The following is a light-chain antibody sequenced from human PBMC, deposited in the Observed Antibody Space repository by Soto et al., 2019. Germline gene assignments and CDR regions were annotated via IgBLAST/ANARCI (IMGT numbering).Light chain of an antibody. CDR3: QSYDSSLSVV. V-gene: IGLV1-40*01. CDR1: RSNIGAGYD. Sequence: QSVLTQPPSVSGAPGQRVTISGTGGRSNIGAGYDVHWYQQLPGTAPKLLIYGNSNRPSGVPDRFSGSKSGTSASLAITGLTAEAEADYYCQSYDSSLSVVFGGGTKLTVL. J-gene: IGLJ2*01. CDR2: GNS.